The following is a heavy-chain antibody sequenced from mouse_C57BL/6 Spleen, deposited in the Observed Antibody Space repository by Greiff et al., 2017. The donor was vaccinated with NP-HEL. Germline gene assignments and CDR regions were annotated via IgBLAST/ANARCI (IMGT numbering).Heavy chain of an antibody. CDR3: AREGDYYGSSYSAWFAY. CDR1: GFTFSSYA. V-gene: IGHV5-4*01. Sequence: EVKVVESGGGLVKPGGSLKLSCAASGFTFSSYAMSWVRQTPEKRLEWVATISDGGSYTYYPDNVKGRFTISRDNAKNNLYLQMSHLKSEDTAMYYCAREGDYYGSSYSAWFAYWGQGTLVTVSA. D-gene: IGHD1-1*01. CDR2: ISDGGSYT. J-gene: IGHJ3*01.